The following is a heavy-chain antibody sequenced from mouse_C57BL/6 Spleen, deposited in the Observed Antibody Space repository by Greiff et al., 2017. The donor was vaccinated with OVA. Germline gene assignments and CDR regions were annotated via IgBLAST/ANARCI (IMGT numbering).Heavy chain of an antibody. V-gene: IGHV1-15*01. CDR1: GYTFTDYE. CDR2: IDPETGGT. CDR3: TRGYGYYFDY. D-gene: IGHD2-10*02. Sequence: QVQLQQSGAELVRPGASVTLSCKASGYTFTDYEMHWVKQTPVHGLEWIGAIDPETGGTAYNQKFKGKAILTADKSSSTAYRELRSLTSEDSAVYYCTRGYGYYFDYWGQGTTLTVSS. J-gene: IGHJ2*01.